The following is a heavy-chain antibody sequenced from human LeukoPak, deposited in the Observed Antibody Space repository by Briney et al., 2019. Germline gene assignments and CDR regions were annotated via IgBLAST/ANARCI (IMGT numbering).Heavy chain of an antibody. V-gene: IGHV1-8*01. D-gene: IGHD4-17*01. CDR1: GYTFTSYD. CDR2: MNPNSGNT. J-gene: IGHJ4*02. CDR3: ARGRSKSLGTVNAFIH. Sequence: ASVKVSCKASGYTFTSYDINWVRQATGQGLEWMGWMNPNSGNTGYAQKFQGRVTMTRNTSLSTAYMELSSLRSEDTAVYYCARGRSKSLGTVNAFIHWGQGTLVTVPS.